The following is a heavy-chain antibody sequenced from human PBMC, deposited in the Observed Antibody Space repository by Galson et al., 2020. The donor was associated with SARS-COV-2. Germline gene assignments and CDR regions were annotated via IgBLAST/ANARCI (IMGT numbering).Heavy chain of an antibody. V-gene: IGHV3-33*01. J-gene: IGHJ4*02. Sequence: GGSLRLSCAASGFTFSSYGMHWVRQAPGKGLEWVAVIWYDGSNKYYADSVKGRFTISRDNSKNTLYLQMNSLRAEDTAVYYCAREGQLPMTVFDYWGQGTLVTVSS. CDR3: AREGQLPMTVFDY. CDR1: GFTFSSYG. D-gene: IGHD2-2*01. CDR2: IWYDGSNK.